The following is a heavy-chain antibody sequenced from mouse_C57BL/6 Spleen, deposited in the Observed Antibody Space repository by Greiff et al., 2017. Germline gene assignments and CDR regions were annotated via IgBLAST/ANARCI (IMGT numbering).Heavy chain of an antibody. CDR3: ARPITTVVSRSWFAY. CDR2: ISSGSSTI. CDR1: GFTFSDYG. D-gene: IGHD1-1*01. Sequence: EVHLVESGGGLVKPGGSLKLSCAASGFTFSDYGMHWVRQAPEKGLEWVAYISSGSSTIYYADTVKGRFTISRDNAKNTLFLQMTSLRSEDTAMYYCARPITTVVSRSWFAYWGQGTLVTVSA. J-gene: IGHJ3*01. V-gene: IGHV5-17*01.